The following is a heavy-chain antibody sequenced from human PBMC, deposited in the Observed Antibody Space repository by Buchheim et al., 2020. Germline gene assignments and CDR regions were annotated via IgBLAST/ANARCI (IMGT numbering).Heavy chain of an antibody. D-gene: IGHD3-22*01. CDR3: ARDPLPYYDSSGYYYDPVDY. Sequence: QVQLVESGGGVVQPGRSLRLSCAASGFTFSSYGMHWVRQAPGKGLEWVAVIWYDGSNKYYADSVKGRFTISSDNSKNTLYLQMNSLRAEDTAVYYCARDPLPYYDSSGYYYDPVDYWGQGTL. J-gene: IGHJ4*02. V-gene: IGHV3-33*01. CDR2: IWYDGSNK. CDR1: GFTFSSYG.